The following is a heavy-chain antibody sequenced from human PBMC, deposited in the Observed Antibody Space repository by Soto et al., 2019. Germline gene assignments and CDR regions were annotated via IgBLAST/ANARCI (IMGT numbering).Heavy chain of an antibody. V-gene: IGHV4-30-4*08. D-gene: IGHD5-12*01. J-gene: IGHJ4*02. CDR1: CGSILNGGHY. Sequence: SETLSLTCTVSCGSILNGGHYWTWIRQPPGKGLEWIGYIYYSGSTYYNPSLKSRVTISVDTSKNQFSLKLSSVTAADTAVYYCALEGYSGYVGYWGQGTLVTVSS. CDR2: IYYSGST. CDR3: ALEGYSGYVGY.